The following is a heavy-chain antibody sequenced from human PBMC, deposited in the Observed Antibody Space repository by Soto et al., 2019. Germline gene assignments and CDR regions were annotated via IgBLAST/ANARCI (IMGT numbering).Heavy chain of an antibody. D-gene: IGHD4-17*01. CDR3: ARSGDPVDYFYYYGMDV. CDR2: ISAYNGNT. CDR1: GYTFTTYG. J-gene: IGHJ6*02. V-gene: IGHV1-18*01. Sequence: ASVKVSCKASGYTFTTYGISWVRQAPGQGLEWMGWISAYNGNTNYALKFQGRVTMTTDPSTSTAYMELRSLGSDDTAVYYCARSGDPVDYFYYYGMDVWGQGTTVTVSS.